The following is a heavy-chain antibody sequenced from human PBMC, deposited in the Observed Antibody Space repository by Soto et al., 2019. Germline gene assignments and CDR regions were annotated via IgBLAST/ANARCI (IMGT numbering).Heavy chain of an antibody. D-gene: IGHD6-13*01. J-gene: IGHJ6*02. Sequence: SLRLSCAASGFTFSSYWMSSVRQASGKGLAWVANIKQDGSEKYYVDSVKGRFTISRDNAKNSLYLQMNSLRAEDTAVYYCARAGYSSWYRYSSSGMDVWGQGTALTVSS. CDR1: GFTFSSYW. V-gene: IGHV3-7*05. CDR2: IKQDGSEK. CDR3: ARAGYSSWYRYSSSGMDV.